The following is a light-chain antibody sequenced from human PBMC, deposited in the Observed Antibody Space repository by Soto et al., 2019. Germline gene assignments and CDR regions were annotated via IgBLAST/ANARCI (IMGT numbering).Light chain of an antibody. CDR1: QSISSS. V-gene: IGKV1-5*03. CDR3: QQSYSYPS. CDR2: KAS. J-gene: IGKJ4*01. Sequence: DIQMTQSPSTLSASVGDRVTITCRASQSISSSLAWYQQKPGKAPKVLIYKASSLESGVPSRFSGSGSGTEFTLTINSLQPDDFATYYCQQSYSYPSFGGGTKVEIK.